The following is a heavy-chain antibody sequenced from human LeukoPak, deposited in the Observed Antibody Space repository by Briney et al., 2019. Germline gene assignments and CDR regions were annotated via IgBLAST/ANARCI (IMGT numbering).Heavy chain of an antibody. CDR2: IYYSGSS. Sequence: SETLSLTCTVSGASINSGDYYWTWIRQPPGKGLEWIGYIYYSGSSYYNPSLQSRVTMSLDTSKNQFSLNLSSVTAADTAVYYCVRDGSLWLGDHYGMDVWGQGTTVTVSS. CDR1: GASINSGDYY. V-gene: IGHV4-30-4*01. D-gene: IGHD3-10*01. CDR3: VRDGSLWLGDHYGMDV. J-gene: IGHJ6*02.